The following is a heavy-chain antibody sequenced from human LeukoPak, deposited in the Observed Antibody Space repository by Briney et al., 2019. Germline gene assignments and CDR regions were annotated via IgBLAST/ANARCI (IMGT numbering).Heavy chain of an antibody. CDR1: GFAFSDYY. J-gene: IGHJ4*02. Sequence: GGSLRLSCAASGFAFSDYYMSWIRQAPGKGLEWVSYISSSSSYTNYADSVKGRFTISRDNAKNSLYLQMNSLRAEDTAVYYCASSMSGAVDYWGQGTLVTVSS. CDR2: ISSSSSYT. D-gene: IGHD3-3*01. CDR3: ASSMSGAVDY. V-gene: IGHV3-11*06.